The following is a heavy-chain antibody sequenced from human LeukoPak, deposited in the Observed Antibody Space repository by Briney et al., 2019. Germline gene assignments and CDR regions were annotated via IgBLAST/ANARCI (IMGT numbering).Heavy chain of an antibody. CDR2: IIPIFGTA. D-gene: IGHD2-15*01. Sequence: SVKVSCKASGGTFSSYAISWVRQAPGQGLEWMGGIIPIFGTANCAQKFQGRVTITADESTSTAYMELSSLRSEDTAVYYCARGYRSGGSCYHPNDYWGQGTLVTVSS. J-gene: IGHJ4*02. CDR3: ARGYRSGGSCYHPNDY. CDR1: GGTFSSYA. V-gene: IGHV1-69*13.